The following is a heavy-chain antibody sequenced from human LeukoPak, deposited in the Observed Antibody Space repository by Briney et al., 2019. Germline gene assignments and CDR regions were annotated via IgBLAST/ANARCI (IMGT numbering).Heavy chain of an antibody. CDR3: ARVGGGGVAGYLMVGAFDI. V-gene: IGHV1-69*13. J-gene: IGHJ3*02. CDR2: IIPIFGTA. Sequence: GASVKVSCKASGYTFTNYAMNWVRQAPGQGLEWMGGIIPIFGTANYAQKFQGRVTITADESTSTAYMELSSLRSEDTAVYYCARVGGGGVAGYLMVGAFDIWGQGTMVTVSS. D-gene: IGHD2-8*01. CDR1: GYTFTNYA.